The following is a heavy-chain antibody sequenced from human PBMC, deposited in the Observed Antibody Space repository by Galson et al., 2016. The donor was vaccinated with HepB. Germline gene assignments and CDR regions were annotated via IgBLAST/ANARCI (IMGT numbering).Heavy chain of an antibody. Sequence: SLRLYCAASGFSFSSYAMHWVRQAPGKGLAWVAVISYDGNNIYNADSVKGRFTIYRDHSKNTLYLQMNSLRPEDTAVYYCSRDGVLLRLWSGPDQSPYFYGMDVWGQGTTVTVSS. V-gene: IGHV3-30*04. D-gene: IGHD3-3*01. J-gene: IGHJ6*02. CDR3: SRDGVLLRLWSGPDQSPYFYGMDV. CDR2: ISYDGNNI. CDR1: GFSFSSYA.